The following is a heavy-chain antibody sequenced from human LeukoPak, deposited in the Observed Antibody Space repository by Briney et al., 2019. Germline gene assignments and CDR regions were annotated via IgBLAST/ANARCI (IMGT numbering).Heavy chain of an antibody. CDR2: INHSGST. Sequence: SETLSLTCAVYGGSFSGYYWSWIRQPPGKGLEWIGEINHSGSTNYNPSLKSRVTISVDTSKNQFSLKLSSVTAADTAVYYCARVYTGADGMDVWGQGTTVTVSS. CDR3: ARVYTGADGMDV. D-gene: IGHD1-26*01. J-gene: IGHJ6*02. CDR1: GGSFSGYY. V-gene: IGHV4-34*01.